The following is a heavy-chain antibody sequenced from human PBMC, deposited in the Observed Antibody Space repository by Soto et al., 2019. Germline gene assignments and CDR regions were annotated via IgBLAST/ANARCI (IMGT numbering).Heavy chain of an antibody. V-gene: IGHV3-48*02. CDR3: ARDGYSTASDWPWFDP. Sequence: EAQLVESGGGLVQPGGSLRLSCAASGFTFSVYTMHWVRQSPGKGLEWISSITSSGTTISYADSVKGRFTISRDNAKSSLFLQRDTLRDEDTAVYYCARDGYSTASDWPWFDPWGQGTLVTVSS. CDR1: GFTFSVYT. CDR2: ITSSGTTI. D-gene: IGHD6-6*01. J-gene: IGHJ5*02.